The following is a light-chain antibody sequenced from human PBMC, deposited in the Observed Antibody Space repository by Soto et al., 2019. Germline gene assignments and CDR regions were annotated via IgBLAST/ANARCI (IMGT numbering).Light chain of an antibody. CDR3: QQHGSSPIT. Sequence: EIVLPQSPGTLSLSPGERATLSCRASQSVTSSYLAWYQQKPGQAPRLLIYGASSRATGIPDRFSGSGSGTDFTLTIDRLEPEDFAMYYCQQHGSSPITFGQGTRLEIK. V-gene: IGKV3-20*01. CDR2: GAS. CDR1: QSVTSSY. J-gene: IGKJ5*01.